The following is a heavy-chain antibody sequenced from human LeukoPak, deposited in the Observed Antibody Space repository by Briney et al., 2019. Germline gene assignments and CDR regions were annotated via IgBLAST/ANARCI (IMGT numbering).Heavy chain of an antibody. CDR1: GFFFGDHA. Sequence: PGGSLRLSCTATGFFFGDHAMRWVRHAAGGGREWVGFIISKAYGGTTEYAASVKGRFIIARDDSKSIAYLQMSSLKTEDTAVYYCSRGPIQLWLYPGRDVWGQGTTVIVSS. D-gene: IGHD5-18*01. V-gene: IGHV3-49*04. CDR3: SRGPIQLWLYPGRDV. J-gene: IGHJ6*02. CDR2: IISKAYGGTT.